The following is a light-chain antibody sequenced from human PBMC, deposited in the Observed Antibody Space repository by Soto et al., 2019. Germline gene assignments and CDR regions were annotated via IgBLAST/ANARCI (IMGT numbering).Light chain of an antibody. CDR3: LQHSTYPLK. CDR1: QGIRND. V-gene: IGKV1-17*01. J-gene: IGKJ1*01. Sequence: DIPMTQFPSSLYASVGDRVTITCRASQGIRNDLGWYQQKPGKAPKRLIYAASSLKSGVPSRFSGSGSGTEVALTISSLQPEDSATFYCLQHSTYPLKFGHVTKVEIK. CDR2: AAS.